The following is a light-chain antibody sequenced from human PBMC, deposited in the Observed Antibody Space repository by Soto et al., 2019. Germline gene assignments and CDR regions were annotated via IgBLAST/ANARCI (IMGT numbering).Light chain of an antibody. CDR3: QHYYNWPLT. V-gene: IGKV3-15*01. CDR1: QSISNT. J-gene: IGKJ4*01. Sequence: EIVMTQSPATLSVSPGERATLSCRASQSISNTLAWYQQKPGQAPRLLIHGASTRATGIPARFSGRGSGTEFTLTISSLQSEDFAVYYCQHYYNWPLTFGGGTKVDIX. CDR2: GAS.